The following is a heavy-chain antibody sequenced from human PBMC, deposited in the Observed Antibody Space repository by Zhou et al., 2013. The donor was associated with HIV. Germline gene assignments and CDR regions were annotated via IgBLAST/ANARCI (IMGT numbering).Heavy chain of an antibody. CDR1: GGTFSSYA. V-gene: IGHV1-69*05. CDR3: ARNSRITIFGVVTRTGWFDP. CDR2: IIPIFGTA. Sequence: QVQLVQSGAEVKKPGSSVKVSCKASGGTFSSYAISWVRQAPGQGLEWMGGIIPIFGTANYAQKFQGRVTITTDESTSTAYMELSSLRSEDTAVYYCARNSRITIFGVVTRTGWFDPWGQGTLVTVSS. J-gene: IGHJ5*02. D-gene: IGHD3-3*01.